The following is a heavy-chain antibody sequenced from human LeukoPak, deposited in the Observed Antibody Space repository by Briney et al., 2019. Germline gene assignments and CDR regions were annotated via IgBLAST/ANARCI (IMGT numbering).Heavy chain of an antibody. CDR3: AKDSNDYGDYNYFDF. Sequence: GKSLKLSCAASGFTFSSCHIHWVRQAPGKGLGWVALVWYDGSKTYYADSVKGRFTVSRDNSKNTLYLQMNSLRAEDTAVYYCAKDSNDYGDYNYFDFWGQGTLVTVSS. D-gene: IGHD4-17*01. J-gene: IGHJ4*02. CDR1: GFTFSSCH. V-gene: IGHV3-33*06. CDR2: VWYDGSKT.